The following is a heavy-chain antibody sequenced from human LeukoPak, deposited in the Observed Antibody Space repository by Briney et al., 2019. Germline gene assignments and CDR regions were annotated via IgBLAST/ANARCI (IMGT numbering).Heavy chain of an antibody. CDR1: GYTFTGYY. D-gene: IGHD3-3*01. CDR2: INPNSGGT. V-gene: IGHV1-2*02. CDR3: VKMYYDFWSAFDI. J-gene: IGHJ3*02. Sequence: GASVKVSCKASGYTFTGYYMHWVRQAPGQGLEWMGLINPNSGGTNYAQKFQGRVTMTRDTSISTAYMELSRLRSDDTAVYYCVKMYYDFWSAFDIWGQGTMVTVSS.